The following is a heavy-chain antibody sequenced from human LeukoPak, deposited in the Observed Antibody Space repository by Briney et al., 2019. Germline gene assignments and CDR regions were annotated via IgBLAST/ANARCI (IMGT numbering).Heavy chain of an antibody. CDR3: ARGRNGYSGTYFGFDY. Sequence: GSLRLSCAASGFTFTTYGMHWGRQPPGKALEWIGEINHSGSTNYNPSLKSRVTISVDTSKNQFSLKLSSVTAADTALYYCARGRNGYSGTYFGFDYWGQGTLVTVSS. V-gene: IGHV4-34*01. CDR1: GFTFTTYG. CDR2: INHSGST. D-gene: IGHD1-26*01. J-gene: IGHJ4*02.